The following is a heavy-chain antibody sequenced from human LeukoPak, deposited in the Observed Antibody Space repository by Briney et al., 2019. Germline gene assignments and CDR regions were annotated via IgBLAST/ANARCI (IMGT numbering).Heavy chain of an antibody. J-gene: IGHJ4*02. CDR2: IGNNGGGI. CDR1: GFTFSTYT. CDR3: AKDEKDSPITIFGVVIPLDY. V-gene: IGHV3-23*01. D-gene: IGHD3-3*01. Sequence: GGSLRLSCAASGFTFSTYTMYWVRHPPGKRLEWVSIIGNNGGGIHYADSVRGRFTISRDNSKNALYLQMNSLRVEDTAVYYCAKDEKDSPITIFGVVIPLDYWGQGTLVTVSS.